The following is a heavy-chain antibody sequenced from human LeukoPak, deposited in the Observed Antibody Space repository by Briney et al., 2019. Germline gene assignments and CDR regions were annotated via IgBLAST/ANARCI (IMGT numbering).Heavy chain of an antibody. CDR1: GYTFTSYY. V-gene: IGHV1-46*01. Sequence: ASVKVSCKASGYTFTSYYMHWVRQAPGQGLEWMGIINPSGGSTSYAQKFQSRVTMTRDMSTSTVYMELSSLRSEDTAVYYCARDHRWGFDYWGRGTLVTVSS. D-gene: IGHD7-27*01. CDR3: ARDHRWGFDY. J-gene: IGHJ4*02. CDR2: INPSGGST.